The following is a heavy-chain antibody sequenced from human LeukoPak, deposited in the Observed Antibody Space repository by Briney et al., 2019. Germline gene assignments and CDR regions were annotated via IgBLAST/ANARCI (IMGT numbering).Heavy chain of an antibody. D-gene: IGHD3-22*01. CDR3: TRRSERYYDSSGYYFDY. Sequence: SETLSLTCAVYGGSFSGYYWSWIRQPPGKGLEWIGEINQSGSTNYNPSLKSRVTISVDTSKNQFSLKLSSVTAADTAVYYRTRRSERYYDSSGYYFDYWGQGTLVTVSS. V-gene: IGHV4-34*01. CDR1: GGSFSGYY. J-gene: IGHJ4*02. CDR2: INQSGST.